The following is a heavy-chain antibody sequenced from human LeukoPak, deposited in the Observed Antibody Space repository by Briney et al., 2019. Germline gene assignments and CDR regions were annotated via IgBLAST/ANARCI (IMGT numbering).Heavy chain of an antibody. CDR2: IWYDGSNK. CDR3: AKDDSVLKYYFDY. Sequence: GGSLRLSCAASGFTFSSYGMHWVRQAPGKGLEWLAVIWYDGSNKYYADSVKGRFTISRDNSKNTLYLQMNSLRAEDTAVYYCAKDDSVLKYYFDYWGQGTLVTVSS. CDR1: GFTFSSYG. V-gene: IGHV3-33*06. D-gene: IGHD3-22*01. J-gene: IGHJ4*02.